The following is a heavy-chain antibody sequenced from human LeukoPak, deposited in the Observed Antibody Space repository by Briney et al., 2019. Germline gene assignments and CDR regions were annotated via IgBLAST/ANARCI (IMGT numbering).Heavy chain of an antibody. CDR2: ISGSGGST. V-gene: IGHV3-23*01. CDR1: GGSISSYY. Sequence: ETLSLTCTVSGGSISSYYWSWIRQPPGKGLEWVSAISGSGGSTYYADSVKGRFTISRDNSKNTLYLQMNSLRAEDTAVYYCAKDINWGSDYWGQGTLVTVPS. CDR3: AKDINWGSDY. D-gene: IGHD7-27*01. J-gene: IGHJ4*02.